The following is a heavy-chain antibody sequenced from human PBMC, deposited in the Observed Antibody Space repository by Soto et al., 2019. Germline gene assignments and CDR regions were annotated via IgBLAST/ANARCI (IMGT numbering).Heavy chain of an antibody. Sequence: QVQLVQSGAEVKKPGSSVKVSCKASGGTFSSYTISWVRQAPGQGLEWMGRIIPILGIVNYAQKFQGRVTITADKSTSTAYMELSSLRSEDTAVYYCARGLVQYYMDVWGKGTTVTVSS. J-gene: IGHJ6*03. V-gene: IGHV1-69*02. CDR2: IIPILGIV. D-gene: IGHD3-9*01. CDR3: ARGLVQYYMDV. CDR1: GGTFSSYT.